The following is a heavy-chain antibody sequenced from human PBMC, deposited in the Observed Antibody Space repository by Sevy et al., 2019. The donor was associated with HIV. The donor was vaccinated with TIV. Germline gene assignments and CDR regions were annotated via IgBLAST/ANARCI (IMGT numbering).Heavy chain of an antibody. V-gene: IGHV3-15*01. CDR2: IKSKTDGGTT. J-gene: IGHJ3*02. Sequence: GGSLRLSCAASGFTFSDAWMSWVRQAPGKGLEWVGLIKSKTDGGTTDYAAPVKGRFTISGDDSKTTLYLEMNSLKTEDKAAYFCTTGDWDAAIITGAFDIWGQGTVVTVSS. CDR1: GFTFSDAW. CDR3: TTGDWDAAIITGAFDI. D-gene: IGHD5-18*01.